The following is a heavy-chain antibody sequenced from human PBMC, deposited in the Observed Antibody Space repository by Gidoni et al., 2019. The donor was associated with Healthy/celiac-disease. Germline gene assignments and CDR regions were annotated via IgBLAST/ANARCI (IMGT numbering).Heavy chain of an antibody. V-gene: IGHV1-69*02. CDR2: ISPILGIA. CDR3: AVGDYYYGMDV. D-gene: IGHD1-26*01. Sequence: QVQLVQSGAEVKRPESSVKVSCKASGSTFSSYTISWVRQAPGPGLEWMGRISPILGIANYAQKFQGRVTITADKSTSTAYMELSSLRSEDTAVYYCAVGDYYYGMDVWGQGTTVTVSS. J-gene: IGHJ6*02. CDR1: GSTFSSYT.